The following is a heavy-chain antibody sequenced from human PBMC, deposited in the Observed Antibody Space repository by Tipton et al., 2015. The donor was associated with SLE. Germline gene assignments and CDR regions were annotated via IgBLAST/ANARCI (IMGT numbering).Heavy chain of an antibody. V-gene: IGHV4-34*01. CDR3: ARQVGAVSGVVNARGYYLDH. D-gene: IGHD3-3*01. J-gene: IGHJ4*02. CDR1: GVSFSGYY. Sequence: TLSLTCAVYGVSFSGYYWSWIRQPPGKGLEWIGEINHSGSTYYNPSLKGRVTISVDTSKNQFSLRLSSVTAAETAIYYCARQVGAVSGVVNARGYYLDHWGQGALVTVSS. CDR2: INHSGST.